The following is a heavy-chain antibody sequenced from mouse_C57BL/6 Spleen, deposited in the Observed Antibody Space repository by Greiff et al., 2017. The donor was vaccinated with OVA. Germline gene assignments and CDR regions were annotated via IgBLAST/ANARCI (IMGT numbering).Heavy chain of an antibody. V-gene: IGHV1-82*01. CDR2: IYPGDGDT. J-gene: IGHJ1*03. CDR3: ARGTGGRYFDV. Sequence: VKVVESGPELVKPGASVKISCKASGYAFSSSWMNWVKQRPGKGLEWIGRIYPGDGDTNYNGKFKGKATLTADKSSSTAYMQLSSLTSEDSAVYFCARGTGGRYFDVWGTGTTVTVSS. D-gene: IGHD4-1*01. CDR1: GYAFSSSW.